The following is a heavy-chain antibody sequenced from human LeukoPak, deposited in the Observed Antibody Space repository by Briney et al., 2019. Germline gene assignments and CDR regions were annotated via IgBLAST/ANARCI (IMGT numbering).Heavy chain of an antibody. D-gene: IGHD6-6*01. CDR1: GFTFSSYA. Sequence: GGSLRLSCAASGFTFSSYAMSWVRQAPGKGLEWVSGISDSVVSTHYADSVKGRFTISRDNSKNTLYLQMNSLRAENTALYYCAKDLARIGARQSDYWGQGTLVTVSS. CDR2: ISDSVVST. V-gene: IGHV3-23*01. CDR3: AKDLARIGARQSDY. J-gene: IGHJ4*02.